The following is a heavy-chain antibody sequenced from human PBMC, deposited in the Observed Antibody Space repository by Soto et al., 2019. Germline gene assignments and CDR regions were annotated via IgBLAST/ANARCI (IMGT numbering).Heavy chain of an antibody. J-gene: IGHJ4*02. CDR3: AKEGAVPADLDY. CDR2: ISHDGSKI. D-gene: IGHD6-19*01. Sequence: SLRLSCAASGFTFSNYAMHWVRQAPGKGLEWVALISHDGSKIYYGDSVRGRFTISRDNSENTLFLQMNSLRAEDTAVYFCAKEGAVPADLDYWGQGTLLTVSS. CDR1: GFTFSNYA. V-gene: IGHV3-30*18.